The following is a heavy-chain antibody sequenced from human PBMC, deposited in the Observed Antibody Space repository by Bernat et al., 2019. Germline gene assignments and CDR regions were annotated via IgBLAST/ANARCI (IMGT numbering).Heavy chain of an antibody. CDR3: ARGRGRVAATLIYFDY. J-gene: IGHJ4*02. Sequence: QVQLQQWGAGLLKPSETLSLTCAVYGGSFSGYYWSWIRQPPGKGLEWIGEINHSGSTNYNPSLKSRVTISVDTSKNQFSLKLSSVTAADTAVYYCARGRGRVAATLIYFDYWGQGTLVTVSS. D-gene: IGHD2-15*01. CDR2: INHSGST. CDR1: GGSFSGYY. V-gene: IGHV4-34*01.